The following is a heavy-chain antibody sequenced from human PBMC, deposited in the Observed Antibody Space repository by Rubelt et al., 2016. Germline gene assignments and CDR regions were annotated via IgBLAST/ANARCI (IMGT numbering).Heavy chain of an antibody. CDR3: ARSTDYGDSRGAFDI. CDR2: ISSSSSTI. V-gene: IGHV3-48*04. D-gene: IGHD4-17*01. J-gene: IGHJ3*02. Sequence: KGLEWVSYISSSSSTIYYADSVKGRFSISRGNAKNSLCLQMNSLRAEDTAVYYCARSTDYGDSRGAFDIWGQGTMVTVSS.